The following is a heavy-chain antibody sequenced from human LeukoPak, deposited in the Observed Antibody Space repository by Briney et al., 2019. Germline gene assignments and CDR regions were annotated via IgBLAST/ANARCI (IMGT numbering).Heavy chain of an antibody. J-gene: IGHJ4*02. Sequence: SETLSLTCAVSGGSISSNSYYWGWIRQPPGKGLEWIGSIYYSGSTYYNASLKSRVTMSVDTSKNQLSLKVISVTAADTAVYYCARGVIAAGGNDFDYWGQGTLVTVSS. CDR1: GGSISSNSYY. CDR2: IYYSGST. V-gene: IGHV4-39*07. D-gene: IGHD6-13*01. CDR3: ARGVIAAGGNDFDY.